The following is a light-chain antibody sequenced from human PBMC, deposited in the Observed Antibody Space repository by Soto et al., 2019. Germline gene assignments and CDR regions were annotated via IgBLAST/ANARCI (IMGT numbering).Light chain of an antibody. CDR3: QQSYGMPWT. V-gene: IGKV1-39*01. Sequence: IQMTQSPSSLSASVGDRVTITCRASQTISTYLNWYQQKPGKAPKLLIYASSSLQSGVPSRFSGSGSGTDFTLTITSLQPEDFAPYICQQSYGMPWTFGQGTKVEV. CDR2: ASS. J-gene: IGKJ1*01. CDR1: QTISTY.